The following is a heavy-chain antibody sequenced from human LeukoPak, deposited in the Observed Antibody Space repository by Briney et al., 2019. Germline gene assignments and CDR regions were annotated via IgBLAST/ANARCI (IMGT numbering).Heavy chain of an antibody. J-gene: IGHJ4*02. V-gene: IGHV4-4*02. D-gene: IGHD2-8*01. Sequence: SETLSLTCGVSGGSISNTNWWSWVRQPPGQGLEWIGEISLTGLTHYNQSLESRVTVSLDKSKNQLSLNLTSVTAADTAVYYCSRENGAFSPFGYWGQGTLVTVLS. CDR3: SRENGAFSPFGY. CDR2: ISLTGLT. CDR1: GGSISNTNW.